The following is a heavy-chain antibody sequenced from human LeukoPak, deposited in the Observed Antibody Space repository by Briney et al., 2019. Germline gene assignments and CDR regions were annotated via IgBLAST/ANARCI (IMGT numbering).Heavy chain of an antibody. V-gene: IGHV3-7*01. CDR3: ARAYQLPLF. J-gene: IGHJ4*02. CDR2: IKQDGSEK. D-gene: IGHD2-2*01. Sequence: GGSLRLSCAASGFTFSTYWMGWVRQSPGKGLEWVANIKQDGSEKHYVDSVKGRFTISRDNTKNSLYLQMNSLRTEDTAVYYCARAYQLPLFWGQGTLVTVSS. CDR1: GFTFSTYW.